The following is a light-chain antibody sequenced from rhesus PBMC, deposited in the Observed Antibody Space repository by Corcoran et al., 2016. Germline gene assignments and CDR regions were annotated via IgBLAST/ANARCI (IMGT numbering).Light chain of an antibody. V-gene: IGKV1S12*01. CDR1: QNIYSN. Sequence: DIQMTQSPSALSASVGDRVTISCRASQNIYSNLVWYQQKPGKAPKLLVYAAASLQTGIPSRFSCSGSGTDFTLTISSLQPEDSAAYYCQHYYDNPYSFGQGTKVEIK. CDR2: AAA. J-gene: IGKJ2*01. CDR3: QHYYDNPYS.